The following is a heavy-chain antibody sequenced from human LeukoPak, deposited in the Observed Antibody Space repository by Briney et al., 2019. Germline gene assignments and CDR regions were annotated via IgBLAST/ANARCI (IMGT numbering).Heavy chain of an antibody. CDR3: ARVRSEGVSLDDFDI. D-gene: IGHD3-16*01. Sequence: ASVKVSCKASGYTFTNFGLSWVRQAPGQGLEWMGWISAYNGDTYYAQRFHGRVTMTTDTSTSTAYMELTRLRSDDTAVYYCARVRSEGVSLDDFDIWGQGTMVTVSS. CDR1: GYTFTNFG. V-gene: IGHV1-18*01. J-gene: IGHJ3*02. CDR2: ISAYNGDT.